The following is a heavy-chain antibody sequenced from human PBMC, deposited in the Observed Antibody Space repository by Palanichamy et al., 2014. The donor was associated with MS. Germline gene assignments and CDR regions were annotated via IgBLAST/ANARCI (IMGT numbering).Heavy chain of an antibody. CDR3: AKDQFTATKIFDY. D-gene: IGHD4-11*01. CDR2: IRYDGSNK. Sequence: VQRGGSRGGGRWSTPGGSLRLSCAASGFTFSSYGMHWVRQAPGKGLEWVAFIRYDGSNKYYADSVKGRFTISRDNSKNTLYLQMNSLRAEDTAVYYCAKDQFTATKIFDYWGQGTLVTVSS. CDR1: GFTFSSYG. V-gene: IGHV3-30*02. J-gene: IGHJ4*02.